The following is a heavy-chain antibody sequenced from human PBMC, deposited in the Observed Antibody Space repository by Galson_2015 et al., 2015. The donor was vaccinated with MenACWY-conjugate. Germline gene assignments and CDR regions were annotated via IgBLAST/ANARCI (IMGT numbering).Heavy chain of an antibody. D-gene: IGHD3-9*01. V-gene: IGHV1-3*01. CDR1: GYTFTSYA. J-gene: IGHJ4*02. CDR3: ARASPDYDILTGYWGGYYFDY. Sequence: SCKASGYTFTSYAMHWLRQAPGQRLEWMGWINAGNGNTKYSQKFQGRVTITRDTSASTAYMELSGLRSEDTAVYYCARASPDYDILTGYWGGYYFDYWGQGTLVTVSS. CDR2: INAGNGNT.